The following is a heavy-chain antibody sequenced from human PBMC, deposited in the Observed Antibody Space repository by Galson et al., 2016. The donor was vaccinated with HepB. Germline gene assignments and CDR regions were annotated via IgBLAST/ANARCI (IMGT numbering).Heavy chain of an antibody. J-gene: IGHJ1*01. CDR3: STQTTYCSTTSCYRF. V-gene: IGHV5-10-1*01. CDR2: IDPSDSYI. Sequence: VKKPGESLTISCKGSGYSFTSYWISWVRHMPGKGLEWMGRIDPSDSYINYSPSFQGHITFSADKSSSTAYLQWTSLKASATAMYYCSTQTTYCSTTSCYRFWGQGTPVTVSS. D-gene: IGHD2-2*01. CDR1: GYSFTSYW.